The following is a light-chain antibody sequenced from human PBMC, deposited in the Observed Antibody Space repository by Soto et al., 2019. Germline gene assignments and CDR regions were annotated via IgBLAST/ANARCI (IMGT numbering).Light chain of an antibody. CDR2: EGS. CDR1: SSDVGSYNL. V-gene: IGLV2-23*01. CDR3: CSYAGSSTLDVV. J-gene: IGLJ2*01. Sequence: QSALTQHASVSGSPGQSITISCTGTSSDVGSYNLVSWYQQHPGKAPKLMIYEGSKRPSGVSNRFSGSKSGNTASLTISGLQAEDEADYYCCSYAGSSTLDVVFGGGTKLTVL.